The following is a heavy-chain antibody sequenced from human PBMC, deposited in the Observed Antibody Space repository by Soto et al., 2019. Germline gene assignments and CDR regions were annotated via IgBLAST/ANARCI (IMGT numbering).Heavy chain of an antibody. Sequence: PSETLSLTCGVYGGSFSGYYWSWIRQPPGKGLEWIGEVNHSGITNSNPSLKGRVTISVDTSKMQFSLKLNSVTAADTAVYYCARGYYYGSGSYYSKWGQGSPVTVSS. CDR1: GGSFSGYY. D-gene: IGHD3-10*01. CDR3: ARGYYYGSGSYYSK. CDR2: VNHSGIT. V-gene: IGHV4-34*01. J-gene: IGHJ4*02.